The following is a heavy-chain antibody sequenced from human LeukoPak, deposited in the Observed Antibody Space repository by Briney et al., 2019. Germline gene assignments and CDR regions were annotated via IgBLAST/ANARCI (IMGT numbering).Heavy chain of an antibody. CDR2: IYSSGSYI. CDR1: GFTFSTYT. J-gene: IGHJ4*02. D-gene: IGHD4-17*01. CDR3: ARDRTTVSSPLDY. Sequence: GGSLRLSCAASGFTFSTYTMNWVRQAPGKGLEWVSFIYSSGSYIYYADSVQGRFTISRDNAKNSLYLQMNSLRAEDTALYYCARDRTTVSSPLDYWGQGTLVIASS. V-gene: IGHV3-21*01.